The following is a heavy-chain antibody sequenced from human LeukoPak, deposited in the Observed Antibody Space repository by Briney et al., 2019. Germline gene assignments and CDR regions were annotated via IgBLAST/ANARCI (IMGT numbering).Heavy chain of an antibody. CDR2: INHSGST. CDR1: GGSFSGYY. D-gene: IGHD3-3*01. V-gene: IGHV4-34*01. Sequence: SETLSLTCAVYGGSFSGYYWSWIRQPPGKGLEWIGEINHSGSTSYNPSLKSRVTISVDTSKNQFSLKLSSVTAADTAVYYCARRWGGYYPYNWFDPWGQGTLVTVSS. CDR3: ARRWGGYYPYNWFDP. J-gene: IGHJ5*02.